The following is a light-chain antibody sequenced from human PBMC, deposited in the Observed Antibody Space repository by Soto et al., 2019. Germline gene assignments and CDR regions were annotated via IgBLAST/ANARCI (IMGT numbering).Light chain of an antibody. CDR1: QSVSSN. J-gene: IGKJ3*01. Sequence: EIVMTQSPATLSVSPGERATLSCRASQSVSSNLAWYQQKPGQAPRLLIYGASTRATGIPARFSGSGSGADFTLPISSLQSEDFAVYYCQQYNNWPLFTFGPGTKVDIK. CDR2: GAS. V-gene: IGKV3-15*01. CDR3: QQYNNWPLFT.